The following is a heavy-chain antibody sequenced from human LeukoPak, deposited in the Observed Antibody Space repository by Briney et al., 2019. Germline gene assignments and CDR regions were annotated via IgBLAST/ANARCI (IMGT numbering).Heavy chain of an antibody. V-gene: IGHV3-7*03. D-gene: IGHD3-16*01. J-gene: IGHJ6*02. CDR2: INHNGNVN. Sequence: GGSLRLSCTASGFIFSHYGMHWARQAPGKGLEWVASINHNGNVNYYVDSVKGRFTISRDNAKNSLYLQMSNLRAEDTAVYFCARGGGLDVWGQGATVTVSS. CDR1: GFIFSHYG. CDR3: ARGGGLDV.